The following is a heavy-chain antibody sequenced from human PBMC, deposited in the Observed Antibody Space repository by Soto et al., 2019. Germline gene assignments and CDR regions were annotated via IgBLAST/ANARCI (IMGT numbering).Heavy chain of an antibody. J-gene: IGHJ5*02. Sequence: QVQLQESGPGLVKPSQTLPLTCTVSGGSITSGPYYWSWIRQHPGKGLEWIGYIYYTWSTYSNPSLESRITMSVDTSKNQCSLKLRSVTAADTAVYYCARLFGDYVGWFDPWGQGTLVTVSS. CDR3: ARLFGDYVGWFDP. CDR1: GGSITSGPYY. CDR2: IYYTWST. D-gene: IGHD4-17*01. V-gene: IGHV4-31*03.